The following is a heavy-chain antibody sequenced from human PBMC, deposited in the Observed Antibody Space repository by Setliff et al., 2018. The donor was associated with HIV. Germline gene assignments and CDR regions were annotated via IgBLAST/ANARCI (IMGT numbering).Heavy chain of an antibody. D-gene: IGHD6-19*01. Sequence: PSETLSLTCTFSGGSISSGAYYWGWIRQPPGKGLEWIGSIYYSGRTYYSPSLKSRLTISVDTSKNHFSLTLNSVTAADTAVYYCARHPSYSSDHPPLYFDYWGQGTLVTVSS. CDR1: GGSISSGAYY. CDR3: ARHPSYSSDHPPLYFDY. CDR2: IYYSGRT. J-gene: IGHJ4*02. V-gene: IGHV4-39*01.